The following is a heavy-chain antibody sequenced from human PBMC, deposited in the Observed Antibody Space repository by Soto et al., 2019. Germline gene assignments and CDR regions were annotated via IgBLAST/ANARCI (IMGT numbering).Heavy chain of an antibody. V-gene: IGHV3-30*18. CDR2: ISYDGSNK. J-gene: IGHJ4*02. CDR3: AKGFSYSVIDY. CDR1: GFTFSTYG. D-gene: IGHD5-18*01. Sequence: QVQMVESGGGVVQPGRSLRLSCAASGFTFSTYGMHWVRQAPGKGLELVAVISYDGSNKYYAESVKGRFTISRDNSKNTLYLQMSSLRAEDTAVYYCAKGFSYSVIDYWGQGTLVTVSS.